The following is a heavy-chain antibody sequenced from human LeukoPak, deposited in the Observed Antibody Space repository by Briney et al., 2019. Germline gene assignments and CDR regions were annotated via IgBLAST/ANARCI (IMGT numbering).Heavy chain of an antibody. V-gene: IGHV4-39*01. Sequence: SETLSLTCTVSGGSISSSGYYWNWIRQHPGKGLEWIGYINYSGGTYYNPSLKSRVTISVDTSKNQFSLKLSSVTAADTAVYYCARRWYSSSSAFDIWGQGTMVTVSS. CDR2: INYSGGT. J-gene: IGHJ3*02. CDR3: ARRWYSSSSAFDI. CDR1: GGSISSSGYY. D-gene: IGHD6-6*01.